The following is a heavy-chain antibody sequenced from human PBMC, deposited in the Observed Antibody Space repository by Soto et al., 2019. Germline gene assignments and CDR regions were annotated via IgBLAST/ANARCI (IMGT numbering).Heavy chain of an antibody. Sequence: SVKVSCKASGYTFTRYTMNWVRQAPGQGLEWMGWISAYNGNTNYAQKLQGRVTMTTDTSTSTAYMELRSLRSDDTAVYYCARDRARYSSGWTLDFDCWGQGTMVTVAS. CDR3: ARDRARYSSGWTLDFDC. D-gene: IGHD6-19*01. CDR1: GYTFTRYT. V-gene: IGHV1-18*01. J-gene: IGHJ4*02. CDR2: ISAYNGNT.